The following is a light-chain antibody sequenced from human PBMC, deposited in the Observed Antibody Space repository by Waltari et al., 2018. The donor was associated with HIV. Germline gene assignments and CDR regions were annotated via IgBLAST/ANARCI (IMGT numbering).Light chain of an antibody. J-gene: IGLJ1*01. V-gene: IGLV2-14*03. CDR2: DVS. CDR1: SSDVGGYTY. Sequence: QSALPQPASVSGSPGQSITISCTGTSSDVGGYTYVSWYHQHPGKAPKLMIYDVSNRPSGVSNRFSGSKSGNTASLTISGLQAEDEADYYCSSYTSSSTPYVFGTGTKVTVL. CDR3: SSYTSSSTPYV.